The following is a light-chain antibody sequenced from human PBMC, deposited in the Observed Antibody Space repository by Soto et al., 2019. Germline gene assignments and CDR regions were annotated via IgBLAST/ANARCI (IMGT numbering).Light chain of an antibody. CDR3: QQYGGSPLT. CDR2: GAS. V-gene: IGKV3-20*01. J-gene: IGKJ4*01. Sequence: EIVLTQSPGNLSLSPGERATLSCRASQSIGSYYLAWYQQKPGQAPRLLIYGASSRATGIPDRFSGSGSGTEFTLTISRLEPEDFAVYYCQQYGGSPLTFGGGTEVEIK. CDR1: QSIGSYY.